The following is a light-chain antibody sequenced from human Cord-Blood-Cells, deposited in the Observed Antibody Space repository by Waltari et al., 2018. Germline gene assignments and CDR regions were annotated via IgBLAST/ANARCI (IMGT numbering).Light chain of an antibody. Sequence: QSALTQPRSWSGSPGQSVTISCTGTSSDVGGYNYVSCYQQHPGKAPKLMIYDVSKRPSGVPDRFSGSKSGNTASLTISGLQAEDEADYYCCSYAGSYTFVFGGGTKLTVL. CDR3: CSYAGSYTFV. J-gene: IGLJ2*01. CDR1: SSDVGGYNY. V-gene: IGLV2-11*01. CDR2: DVS.